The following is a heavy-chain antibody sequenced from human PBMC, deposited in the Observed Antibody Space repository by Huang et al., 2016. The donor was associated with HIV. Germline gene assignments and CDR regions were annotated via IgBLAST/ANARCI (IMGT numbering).Heavy chain of an antibody. V-gene: IGHV1-69*01. CDR3: ATVDYYDTSGPQRGYFDN. CDR1: GGSFRNFA. Sequence: SSVTVSCKASGGSFRNFAIGWVRQAPGQGLEWMGGIIPTLGTANYAQKFQGRVTIIADESTSTAYMELSSLRSEDTAVYYCATVDYYDTSGPQRGYFDNWGQGTLVTVSS. J-gene: IGHJ4*02. CDR2: IIPTLGTA. D-gene: IGHD3-22*01.